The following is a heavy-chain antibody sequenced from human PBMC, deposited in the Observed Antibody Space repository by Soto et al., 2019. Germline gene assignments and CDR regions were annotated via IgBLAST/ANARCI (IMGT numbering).Heavy chain of an antibody. V-gene: IGHV1-18*01. CDR1: GYTLTSYG. Sequence: EASVKVSFKASGYTLTSYGISWVRQAPGQGLEWMGCISAYNGNTNYAQKLQGRVTMTTDTSTSTAYIELRSLRFDDTAVYYCARWVLLPASNIYDYGMDVSGQGTTVTVSS. D-gene: IGHD1-26*01. CDR2: ISAYNGNT. J-gene: IGHJ6*02. CDR3: ARWVLLPASNIYDYGMDV.